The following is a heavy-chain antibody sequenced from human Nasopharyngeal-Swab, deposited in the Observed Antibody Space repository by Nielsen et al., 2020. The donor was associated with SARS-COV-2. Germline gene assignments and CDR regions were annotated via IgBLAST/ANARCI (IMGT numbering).Heavy chain of an antibody. CDR2: MNPNSGNT. CDR3: ARATRPNSMVAAYYFDY. V-gene: IGHV1-8*01. Sequence: ASVKVSCKASGYTFTSYDINWVRQATGQGLEWMGWMNPNSGNTGYAQKFQGRVTMTRNTSISTAYMELSSLRSEDTAVYYCARATRPNSMVAAYYFDYWGQGTLVTVSS. D-gene: IGHD2-15*01. CDR1: GYTFTSYD. J-gene: IGHJ4*02.